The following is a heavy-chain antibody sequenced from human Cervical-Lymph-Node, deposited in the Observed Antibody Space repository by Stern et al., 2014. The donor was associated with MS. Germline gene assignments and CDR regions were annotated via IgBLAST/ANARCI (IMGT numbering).Heavy chain of an antibody. Sequence: MQLVESGAEVKKPGASVKVSCKASGYTFTNYGINWVRQAPGQGLEWMGRISAYNGNTNYAQKLQGRVTMTTETSTSTAYMELRSLRSDDTAVYYCARVGMYQLLSWFDPWGQGTLVTVSS. CDR1: GYTFTNYG. D-gene: IGHD2-2*01. CDR2: ISAYNGNT. V-gene: IGHV1-18*01. J-gene: IGHJ5*02. CDR3: ARVGMYQLLSWFDP.